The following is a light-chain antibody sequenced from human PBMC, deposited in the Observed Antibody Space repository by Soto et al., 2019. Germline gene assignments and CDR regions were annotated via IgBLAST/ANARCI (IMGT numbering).Light chain of an antibody. Sequence: QSVLTQPPSVSEAPRQRVTISCSGSSSNIGNNAVNWYQQLPGKAPKLLIYYDDLLPSGVSDRFSGSKSGTLASLAISGLQSEDEADYYCAAWDDSLNGPAFGGGTKVTVL. J-gene: IGLJ2*01. CDR1: SSNIGNNA. CDR3: AAWDDSLNGPA. V-gene: IGLV1-36*01. CDR2: YDD.